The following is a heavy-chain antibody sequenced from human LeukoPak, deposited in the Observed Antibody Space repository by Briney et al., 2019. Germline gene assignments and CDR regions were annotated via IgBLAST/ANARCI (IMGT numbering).Heavy chain of an antibody. J-gene: IGHJ4*02. D-gene: IGHD1-14*01. CDR2: ISVSGGST. CDR3: AKGSYGNHDH. V-gene: IGHV3-23*01. CDR1: GFTFSTYA. Sequence: GGSLRLSCAASGFTFSTYAMSWVRQAPGKGLEWVSAISVSGGSTYYTDSVKGRFTISRDYSNNTLYLQMDSLRAEDTAVYYCAKGSYGNHDHWGQGTLVTVSS.